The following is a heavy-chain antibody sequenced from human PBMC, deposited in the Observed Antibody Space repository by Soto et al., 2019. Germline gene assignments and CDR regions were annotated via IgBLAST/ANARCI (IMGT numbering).Heavy chain of an antibody. V-gene: IGHV1-69*04. D-gene: IGHD3-9*01. J-gene: IGHJ5*02. CDR3: ARETNYDILTGYYTPTTSWFDP. Sequence: SVTVACKASGGTFRSYTGSWVRQATGQGLEWMGRIIPILGIANYAQEFQGGVTITADKSTSTAYMELSSLRSEDTAVYYCARETNYDILTGYYTPTTSWFDPWGQGTLVTVSS. CDR1: GGTFRSYT. CDR2: IIPILGIA.